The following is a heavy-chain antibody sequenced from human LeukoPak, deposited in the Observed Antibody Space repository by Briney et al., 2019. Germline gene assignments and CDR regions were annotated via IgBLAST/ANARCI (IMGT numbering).Heavy chain of an antibody. J-gene: IGHJ4*02. CDR3: ARHSPQPLGFDY. CDR2: IYPGDSDT. CDR1: GYFSANYW. V-gene: IGHV5-51*01. D-gene: IGHD2-2*01. Sequence: GESLKISCKSSGYFSANYWIGWVRQMPGKGLEWMGIIYPGDSDTRYSPSFQGQVTISADKSISTAYLQWSSLKASDTAMYYCARHSPQPLGFDYWGQGTLVTVSS.